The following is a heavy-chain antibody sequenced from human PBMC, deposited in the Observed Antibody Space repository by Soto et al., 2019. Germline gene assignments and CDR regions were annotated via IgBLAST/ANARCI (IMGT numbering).Heavy chain of an antibody. D-gene: IGHD6-19*01. CDR3: ARDLGLGYSSGWPLPYGMDV. J-gene: IGHJ6*02. CDR1: GFTFSNSW. CDR2: INADGTST. Sequence: LRLSCAASGFTFSNSWMHWVRQVSGKGLEWVSRINADGTSTSYADSVKGRFTISRDNSKNTLYLQMNSLRAEDTAVYYCARDLGLGYSSGWPLPYGMDVWGQGTTVTVSS. V-gene: IGHV3-74*01.